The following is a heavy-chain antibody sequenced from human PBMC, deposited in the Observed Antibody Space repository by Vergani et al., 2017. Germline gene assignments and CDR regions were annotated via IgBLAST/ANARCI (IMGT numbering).Heavy chain of an antibody. Sequence: QVQLQQWGAGLLKPSETLSLTCAVYGGSFSGYYWSWIRQPPGTGLEWIGEINHSGSTNYKPSLKSRVTISVDTSKNQFSLKLSSVTAADTAVYYCARERRGSSSSWNLDYWGQGTLVTVSS. J-gene: IGHJ4*02. V-gene: IGHV4-34*01. CDR3: ARERRGSSSSWNLDY. D-gene: IGHD6-6*01. CDR2: INHSGST. CDR1: GGSFSGYY.